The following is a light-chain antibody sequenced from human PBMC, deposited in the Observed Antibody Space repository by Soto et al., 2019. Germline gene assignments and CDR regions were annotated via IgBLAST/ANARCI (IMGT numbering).Light chain of an antibody. V-gene: IGLV1-44*01. CDR2: TTS. J-gene: IGLJ2*01. CDR1: SSNIGTNN. Sequence: QSVLTQPPSASGTPGQRVTISCSGNSSNIGTNNPSWYQQLPGTAPKLLIHTTSQRPSGVPDRFSGSKSGTSASLAISGLQSEDEADYYCAAWDDGLNGPVFGGGTKVTVL. CDR3: AAWDDGLNGPV.